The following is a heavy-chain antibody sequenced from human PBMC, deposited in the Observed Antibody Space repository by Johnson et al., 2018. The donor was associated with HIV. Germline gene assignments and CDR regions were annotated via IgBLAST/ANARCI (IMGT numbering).Heavy chain of an antibody. CDR3: ARADVRSSGWSGDAFDS. V-gene: IGHV3-7*02. J-gene: IGHJ3*02. Sequence: VQLVESGGGLVKPGGSLRLSCAASGFTFSNAWMSWVRQAPGKGLEWVANIKQDGSEKYYVDSVKGRFTISRDNAKNSLYLQMNSLRAEDTAVYYCARADVRSSGWSGDAFDSWGQGTMVTVSS. CDR1: GFTFSNAW. CDR2: IKQDGSEK. D-gene: IGHD6-19*01.